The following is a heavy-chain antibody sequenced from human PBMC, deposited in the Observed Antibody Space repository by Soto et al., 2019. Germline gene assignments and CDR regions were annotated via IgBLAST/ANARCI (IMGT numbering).Heavy chain of an antibody. Sequence: GGSLRLSCAASGFTFSSYAMSWVRQAPGKGLEWVSAISGSGGSTYYADSVKGRFTISRDNSKNTLYLQMNSLRAEDTAVYYCVKFAVAGNRWPTLFDYWAQGTLVTVSS. V-gene: IGHV3-23*01. D-gene: IGHD6-19*01. CDR2: ISGSGGST. J-gene: IGHJ4*02. CDR3: VKFAVAGNRWPTLFDY. CDR1: GFTFSSYA.